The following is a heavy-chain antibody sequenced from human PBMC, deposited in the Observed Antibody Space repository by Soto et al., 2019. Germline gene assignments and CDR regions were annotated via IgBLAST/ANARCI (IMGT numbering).Heavy chain of an antibody. D-gene: IGHD3-22*01. J-gene: IGHJ3*02. CDR2: IYYSGST. V-gene: IGHV4-61*01. CDR1: GGSVSSGSYY. CDR3: ARDPSRGYYYDSSGYYDI. Sequence: SETLSLTCTVSGGSVSSGSYYWSWIRQPPGKGLEWIGYIYYSGSTNYNPSLKSRVTISVDTSMNQFSLKLSSVTAADTAVYYCARDPSRGYYYDSSGYYDIWGQGTMVTVSS.